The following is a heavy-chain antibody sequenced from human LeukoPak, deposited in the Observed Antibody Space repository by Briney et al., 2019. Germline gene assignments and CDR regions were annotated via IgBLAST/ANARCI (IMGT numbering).Heavy chain of an antibody. CDR2: INPNSGDT. CDR3: ARDERYDGSGYPFDY. Sequence: GASVKVSCKASGYTFTGYFIHWVRQAPGQGLEWMGWINPNSGDTNYAQNFQGRVTMTRDTSISTAYMELSRLRSDDTAVYYCARDERYDGSGYPFDYWGQGTLVTVSS. D-gene: IGHD3-22*01. J-gene: IGHJ4*02. V-gene: IGHV1-2*02. CDR1: GYTFTGYF.